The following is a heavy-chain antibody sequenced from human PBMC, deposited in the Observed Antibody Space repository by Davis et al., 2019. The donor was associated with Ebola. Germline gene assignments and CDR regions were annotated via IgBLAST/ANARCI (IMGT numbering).Heavy chain of an antibody. CDR2: IKQDGSEE. V-gene: IGHV3-7*01. CDR1: GFTFSTYW. CDR3: VRRPYNDSPGY. J-gene: IGHJ4*02. Sequence: GESLKISCAVSGFTFSTYWMAWVRQAPGKGLEWVANIKQDGSEEYYVDSVKGRFTISRDNAKNSLYLQMNSLRAGDTAVYYCVRRPYNDSPGYWGQGTRVTVSS. D-gene: IGHD1-14*01.